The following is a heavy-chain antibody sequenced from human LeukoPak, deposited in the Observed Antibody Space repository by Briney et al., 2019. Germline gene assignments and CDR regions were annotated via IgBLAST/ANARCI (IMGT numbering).Heavy chain of an antibody. V-gene: IGHV4-34*01. CDR3: ARAGKYSSSWYRSAYYYYGMDV. J-gene: IGHJ6*02. Sequence: PSETLSLTCAVYGGSFSGYYWSWIRQPPGKGLEWIGEINHSGSINYNPSLKSRVTISVDTSKNQFSLKLSSVTAADTAVYYCARAGKYSSSWYRSAYYYYGMDVWGQGTTVTVSS. CDR1: GGSFSGYY. CDR2: INHSGSI. D-gene: IGHD6-13*01.